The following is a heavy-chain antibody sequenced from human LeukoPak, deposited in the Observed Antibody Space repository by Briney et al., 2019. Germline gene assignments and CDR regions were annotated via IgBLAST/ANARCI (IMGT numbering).Heavy chain of an antibody. CDR1: GGSLSSYY. J-gene: IGHJ5*02. CDR3: ARHYSSNLGWFDL. D-gene: IGHD6-13*01. Sequence: SETLSLTCTVSGGSLSSYYWSWIRQPPGKGLEWIGYIYTSGSTNYNPSLKSRVTISVDTSKNQFSLKLSSVTAADTAVYYCARHYSSNLGWFDLWGQGTLVTVSS. V-gene: IGHV4-4*09. CDR2: IYTSGST.